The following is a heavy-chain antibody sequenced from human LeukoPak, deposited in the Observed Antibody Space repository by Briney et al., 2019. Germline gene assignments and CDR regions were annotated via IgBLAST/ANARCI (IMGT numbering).Heavy chain of an antibody. Sequence: PGGSLRLSCAASGFTVSSEYMSWVRQAPGKGLEWVSAVYRNGSTYHADSVKGRFTISRDNSENTLYLQMNSLSAEDTAVYYCATVYSGSRLDWGQGTLVTVSS. CDR3: ATVYSGSRLD. D-gene: IGHD3-10*01. J-gene: IGHJ4*02. CDR1: GFTVSSEY. CDR2: VYRNGST. V-gene: IGHV3-53*01.